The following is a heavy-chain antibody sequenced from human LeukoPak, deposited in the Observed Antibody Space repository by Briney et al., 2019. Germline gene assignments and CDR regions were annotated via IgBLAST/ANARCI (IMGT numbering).Heavy chain of an antibody. Sequence: GGSLRLSCAASGFTFSTYWMSWVRQAPGKGLEWVANIKQDGSEKYYVDSVKGRSTISRDNTKNSVHLQMNSLRAEDTAVYYCARDKNGDYDNWFDPWGQGTLVTVSS. CDR2: IKQDGSEK. J-gene: IGHJ5*02. CDR3: ARDKNGDYDNWFDP. D-gene: IGHD4-17*01. CDR1: GFTFSTYW. V-gene: IGHV3-7*01.